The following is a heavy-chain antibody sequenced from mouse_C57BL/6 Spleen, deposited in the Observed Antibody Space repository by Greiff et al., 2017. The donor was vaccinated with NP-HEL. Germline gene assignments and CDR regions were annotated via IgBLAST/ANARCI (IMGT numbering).Heavy chain of an antibody. Sequence: VQRVESGAELVKPGASVKISCKASGYAFSSYWMNWVKQRPGKGLEWIGQIYPGDGDTNYNGKFKGKATLTADKSSSTAYMQLSSLTAEDSAVYFCARNWDEDAMDYWGQGTSVTVSS. D-gene: IGHD4-1*01. V-gene: IGHV1-80*01. CDR1: GYAFSSYW. CDR2: IYPGDGDT. CDR3: ARNWDEDAMDY. J-gene: IGHJ4*01.